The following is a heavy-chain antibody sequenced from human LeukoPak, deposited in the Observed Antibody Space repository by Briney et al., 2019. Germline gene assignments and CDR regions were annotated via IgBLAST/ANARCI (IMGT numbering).Heavy chain of an antibody. V-gene: IGHV3-7*01. Sequence: GGSLRLSCAASGFSFRNSWMSWVRQAPGKGLEWVANIRQDGNEIYYMDSVKGRFTISRDDATNSLYLQMSSLRAEDTAVYFCARESTEERPGCWGQGTLVTVSS. CDR3: ARESTEERPGC. CDR1: GFSFRNSW. CDR2: IRQDGNEI. D-gene: IGHD1-1*01. J-gene: IGHJ4*02.